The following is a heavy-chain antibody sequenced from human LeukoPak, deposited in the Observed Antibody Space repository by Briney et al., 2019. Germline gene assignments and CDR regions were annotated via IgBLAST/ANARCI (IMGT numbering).Heavy chain of an antibody. D-gene: IGHD2-2*01. Sequence: GGSLRLSCAASGFTFSSYSMNWVRQAPGKGLERVPYISSSSSTIYYADSVKGRFTISRDNAKNSLYLQMNSLRAEDTAVYYCARDGYQLPYYFDYWGQGTLVTVSS. CDR1: GFTFSSYS. V-gene: IGHV3-48*01. CDR3: ARDGYQLPYYFDY. CDR2: ISSSSSTI. J-gene: IGHJ4*02.